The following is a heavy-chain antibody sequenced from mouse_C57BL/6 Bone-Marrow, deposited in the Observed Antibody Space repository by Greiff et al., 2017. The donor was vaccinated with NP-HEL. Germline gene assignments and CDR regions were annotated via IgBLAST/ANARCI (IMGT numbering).Heavy chain of an antibody. CDR3: ARRYGGYAMDY. J-gene: IGHJ4*01. CDR2: ISSGGSYT. D-gene: IGHD1-1*01. Sequence: EVQLVESGGDLVKPGGSLKLSCAASGFTFSSYGMSWVRQTPDKRLEWVATISSGGSYTYYPDSVKGRFTISRDNAKNTLYLQMSSLKSEDTAMYYCARRYGGYAMDYWGQGTSVTVSS. V-gene: IGHV5-6*01. CDR1: GFTFSSYG.